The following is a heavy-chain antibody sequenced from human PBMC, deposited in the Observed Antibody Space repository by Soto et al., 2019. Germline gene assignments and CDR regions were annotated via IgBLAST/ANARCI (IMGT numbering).Heavy chain of an antibody. J-gene: IGHJ4*02. Sequence: QVQLVQSGAEVKKPGSSVKVSCKASGGTFSSYSINWVRQAPGQGLEWMGEIIPIFGTANYAQKFKSRVTITADESTSTAYMELSSLRSEDTAVYYCARDGGRHSGGIDYWGQGTLVTVSS. CDR3: ARDGGRHSGGIDY. CDR2: IIPIFGTA. CDR1: GGTFSSYS. D-gene: IGHD1-26*01. V-gene: IGHV1-69*01.